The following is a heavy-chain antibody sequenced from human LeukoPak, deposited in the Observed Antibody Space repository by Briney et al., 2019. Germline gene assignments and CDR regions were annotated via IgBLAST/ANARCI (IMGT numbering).Heavy chain of an antibody. CDR2: ISGSGGST. V-gene: IGHV3-23*01. J-gene: IGHJ3*02. CDR3: AKDWYSGSYCRMGVFDI. D-gene: IGHD1-26*01. CDR1: GFTFSSYA. Sequence: GGSLRLSCAASGFTFSSYAMSWVRQAPGKGLEWVSAISGSGGSTFYADSVKGRFTISRDNSKNTLYLQMNSLRAEDTAVYYCAKDWYSGSYCRMGVFDIWGQGTMVTVSS.